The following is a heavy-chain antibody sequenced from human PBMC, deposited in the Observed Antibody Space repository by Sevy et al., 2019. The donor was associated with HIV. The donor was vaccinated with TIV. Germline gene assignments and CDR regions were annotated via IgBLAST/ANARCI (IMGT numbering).Heavy chain of an antibody. Sequence: SETLSLTCAVSGGSISSGGYSWSWIRQPPGKGLEWIGYIYHSGSTYYNPSLKSRVTISVDRSKNQFSLKLSSVTAADTAVYYCARATTHYYDSSGYYYASAWHFDYWGQGTLVTVSS. V-gene: IGHV4-30-2*01. CDR2: IYHSGST. CDR3: ARATTHYYDSSGYYYASAWHFDY. J-gene: IGHJ4*02. CDR1: GGSISSGGYS. D-gene: IGHD3-22*01.